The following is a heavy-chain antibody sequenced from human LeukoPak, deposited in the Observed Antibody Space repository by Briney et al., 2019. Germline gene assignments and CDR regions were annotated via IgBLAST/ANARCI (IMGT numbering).Heavy chain of an antibody. Sequence: SQTLSLTCSVSGGSVNSNDHYWSWIRQSPGRCLEWIGSIYYRGNTYYSPSLESRVSMSMDLPRNQFSLQMNSVTPADTAVYYCASKEPFSDVLTGYYGGTFDIWGQGTMVTVSS. CDR3: ASKEPFSDVLTGYYGGTFDI. V-gene: IGHV4-30-4*01. D-gene: IGHD3-9*01. CDR2: IYYRGNT. CDR1: GGSVNSNDHY. J-gene: IGHJ3*02.